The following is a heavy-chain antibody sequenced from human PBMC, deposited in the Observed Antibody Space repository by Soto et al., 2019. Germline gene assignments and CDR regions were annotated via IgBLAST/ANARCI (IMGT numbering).Heavy chain of an antibody. V-gene: IGHV3-33*08. CDR2: IWYDENNK. CDR3: ARDFKEGSYLDY. J-gene: IGHJ4*02. CDR1: GFTFRTYG. Sequence: GGSLRLSCTGSGFTFRTYGFHWVRQAPGKGLEWVALIWYDENNKNYADSVKGRFTISRDNSQNTLYLQINSLRAEDTAVYYCARDFKEGSYLDYWGQGTLVTVSS. D-gene: IGHD3-10*01.